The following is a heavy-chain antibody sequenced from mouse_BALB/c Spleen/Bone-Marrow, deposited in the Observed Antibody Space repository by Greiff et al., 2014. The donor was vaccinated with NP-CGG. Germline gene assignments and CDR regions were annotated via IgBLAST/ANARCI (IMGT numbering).Heavy chain of an antibody. Sequence: VKLMESGAELVRPGTSVKVSCKASGYAFTNYLIEWVKQRPGQGLEWIGVINPGSGGTNYNEKFKGKATPTADKSSSTAYMQLSSLTSDDSAVYFCAREVRRNYAMDYWGQGTSVTVSS. CDR3: AREVRRNYAMDY. CDR2: INPGSGGT. CDR1: GYAFTNYL. J-gene: IGHJ4*01. D-gene: IGHD2-14*01. V-gene: IGHV1-54*03.